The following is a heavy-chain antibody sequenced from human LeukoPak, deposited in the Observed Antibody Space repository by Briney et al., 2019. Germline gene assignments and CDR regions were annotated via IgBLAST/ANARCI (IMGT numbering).Heavy chain of an antibody. CDR2: ISSSSGFT. J-gene: IGHJ4*02. CDR1: GFTFSEYY. V-gene: IGHV3-11*05. D-gene: IGHD3-16*01. CDR3: ARGSPPGD. Sequence: GGSLRLSCAASGFTFSEYYMTWIRRAPGKGLEWVSYISSSSGFTKYADSVRGRFTISRDNAKNSLYLQMNTLRVDDTAVYYCARGSPPGDWGQGTLVTVSS.